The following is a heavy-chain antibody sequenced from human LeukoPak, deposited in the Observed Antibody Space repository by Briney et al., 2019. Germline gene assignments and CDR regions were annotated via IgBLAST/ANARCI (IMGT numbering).Heavy chain of an antibody. CDR1: GGSISSYY. V-gene: IGHV4-59*08. J-gene: IGHJ5*02. CDR2: IYYSGST. D-gene: IGHD3-10*01. CDR3: AGLATGRFDP. Sequence: SETLSLTCTVSGGSISSYYWSWIRQPPGKGLEWIGYIYYSGSTNYNPSLKSRVTISVDTSKNRFSLKLSSVTAADTAVYYCAGLATGRFDPWGQGTLVTVSS.